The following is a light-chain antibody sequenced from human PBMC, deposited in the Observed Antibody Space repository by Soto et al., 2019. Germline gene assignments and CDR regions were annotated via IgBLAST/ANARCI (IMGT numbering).Light chain of an antibody. CDR3: QQYTHWPLLT. V-gene: IGKV3-15*01. J-gene: IGKJ4*01. CDR1: QSVGRN. Sequence: EIVMNQSPATLSVSPGERATLSCSASQSVGRNLAWYQQKPGQAPRLLIYGASTRATGIPARFSGSGSGTEFTLTLSSRQSEAFASYSCQQYTHWPLLTFGGGTKVEIK. CDR2: GAS.